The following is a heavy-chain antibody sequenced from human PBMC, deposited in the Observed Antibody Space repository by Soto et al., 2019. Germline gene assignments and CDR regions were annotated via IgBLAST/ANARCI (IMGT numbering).Heavy chain of an antibody. D-gene: IGHD6-6*01. CDR3: AREAARSYYYYYYGMDV. Sequence: XGTLSLTFTVSGGSISSYYWSWIRQPAGKGLEWIGRIYTSGSTNYNPSLKSRVTMSVDTSKNQFSLKLSSVTAADTAVYYCAREAARSYYYYYYGMDVWGQGTTVTVSS. CDR2: IYTSGST. J-gene: IGHJ6*02. V-gene: IGHV4-4*07. CDR1: GGSISSYY.